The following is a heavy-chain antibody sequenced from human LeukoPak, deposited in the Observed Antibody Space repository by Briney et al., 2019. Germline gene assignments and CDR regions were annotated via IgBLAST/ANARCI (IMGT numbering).Heavy chain of an antibody. J-gene: IGHJ6*04. Sequence: PETLSLTCTVSGGSISSYYWSWIRQPPGKGLEWIGYIYYSGSTNYNPSLKSRVTISVDTSKNQFSLKLSSVTAADTAVYYCARDYGDPGSMDVWGKGTTVTVSS. V-gene: IGHV4-59*01. CDR3: ARDYGDPGSMDV. CDR1: GGSISSYY. D-gene: IGHD4-17*01. CDR2: IYYSGST.